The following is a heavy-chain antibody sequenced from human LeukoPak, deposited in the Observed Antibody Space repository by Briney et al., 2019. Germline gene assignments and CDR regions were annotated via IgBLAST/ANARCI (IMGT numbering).Heavy chain of an antibody. J-gene: IGHJ4*02. CDR3: ARDRGYSSGWYEPFFDY. D-gene: IGHD6-19*01. CDR1: GFTVSSNY. CDR2: IYSGGST. Sequence: GGSLRLSCAASGFTVSSNYMSWVRQAPGKGLEWVSVIYSGGSTYYADSVKGRFTISRDNSKNTLYLQMNSLRAEDTAVYYCARDRGYSSGWYEPFFDYWGQGTLVTVSS. V-gene: IGHV3-53*01.